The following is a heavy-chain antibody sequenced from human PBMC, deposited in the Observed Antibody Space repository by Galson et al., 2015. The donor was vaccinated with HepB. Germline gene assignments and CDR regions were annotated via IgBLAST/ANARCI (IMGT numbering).Heavy chain of an antibody. CDR2: IKEDGTKE. J-gene: IGHJ4*02. Sequence: SLRLSCAASGFTFSRHWMTWVRQAPGKGLEWLANIKEDGTKEHYVDSVKGRFTIARDNAKNSLYLQMNSLRAEDTAVYYCARGGDYATNKGSSYEGKECDYWGRGTLVTVSS. V-gene: IGHV3-7*05. D-gene: IGHD1-26*01. CDR1: GFTFSRHW. CDR3: ARGGDYATNKGSSYEGKECDY.